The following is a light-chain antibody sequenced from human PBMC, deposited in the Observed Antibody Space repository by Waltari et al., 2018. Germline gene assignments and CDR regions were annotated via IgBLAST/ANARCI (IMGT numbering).Light chain of an antibody. V-gene: IGLV2-14*01. CDR1: SSDVGGYNY. CDR2: DVS. Sequence: QSALTQPASVSGSPGQSITISCTGTSSDVGGYNYVSSYQQHPGKAPKLMIYDVSKRPSGVSKRFSGSKSGNTASLTISGLQAEDEADYYCSSYTSSSTWVFGGGTKLTVL. J-gene: IGLJ2*01. CDR3: SSYTSSSTWV.